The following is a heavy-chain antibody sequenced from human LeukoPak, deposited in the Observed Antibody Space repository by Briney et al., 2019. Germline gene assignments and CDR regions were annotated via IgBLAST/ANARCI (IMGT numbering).Heavy chain of an antibody. Sequence: ASVKVSCKVSGYTLTELSMHWVRQAPGKGLEWMRGFDPEDGETIYAQKFQGRVTMTEDTSTDTAYMELSSLRSEDTAVYYCATDHITMVRGVIIRSDYWGQGTLVTVSS. CDR2: FDPEDGET. CDR1: GYTLTELS. J-gene: IGHJ4*02. D-gene: IGHD3-10*01. V-gene: IGHV1-24*01. CDR3: ATDHITMVRGVIIRSDY.